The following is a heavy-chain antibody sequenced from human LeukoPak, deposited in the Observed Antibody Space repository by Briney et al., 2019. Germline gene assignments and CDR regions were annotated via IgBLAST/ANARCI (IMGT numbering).Heavy chain of an antibody. Sequence: GGSLRLSCAASGFTFSSYGMYWVRQAPGKGLEWVAVIWYDGSNKYYADSVKGRFTISRDNSKNTLYLQVNSLRAEDTAVYYCAREDYDSSLFGGYGMDVWGQGTTVTVSS. CDR2: IWYDGSNK. D-gene: IGHD3-22*01. V-gene: IGHV3-33*01. J-gene: IGHJ6*02. CDR3: AREDYDSSLFGGYGMDV. CDR1: GFTFSSYG.